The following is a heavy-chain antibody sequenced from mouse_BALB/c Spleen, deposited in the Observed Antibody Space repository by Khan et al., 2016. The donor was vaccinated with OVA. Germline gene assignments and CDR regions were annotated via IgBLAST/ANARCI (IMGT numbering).Heavy chain of an antibody. Sequence: EVQLVESGGDLVKPGGSLKLSCAASGFTFSSYSMSWVRQTPDKSLEWVASISSGGDYTYYPDSVKGRFTISRDNAKNTFYMQMSDLTSDDTAMDYCADHLTGSLAYWGQGTLVTVSA. CDR1: GFTFSSYS. CDR2: ISSGGDYT. J-gene: IGHJ3*01. CDR3: ADHLTGSLAY. D-gene: IGHD4-1*01. V-gene: IGHV5-6*01.